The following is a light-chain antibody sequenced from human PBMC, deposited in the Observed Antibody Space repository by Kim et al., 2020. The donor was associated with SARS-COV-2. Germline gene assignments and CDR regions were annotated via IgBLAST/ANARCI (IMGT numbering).Light chain of an antibody. CDR2: DAS. J-gene: IGKJ1*01. CDR1: QSISSW. Sequence: SASVGDRVTITCRASQSISSWLAWYQQKPGKAPKLLIYDASSLESGVPSRFSGSGSGTEFTLTISSLQPDDFATYYCQQYNSYSWTFGQGTKVE. CDR3: QQYNSYSWT. V-gene: IGKV1-5*01.